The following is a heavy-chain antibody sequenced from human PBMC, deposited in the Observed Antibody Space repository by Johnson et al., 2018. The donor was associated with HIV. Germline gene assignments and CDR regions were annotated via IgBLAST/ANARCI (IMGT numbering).Heavy chain of an antibody. V-gene: IGHV3-30*14. D-gene: IGHD3-22*01. CDR1: A. CDR2: ISYDGTKK. J-gene: IGHJ3*02. Sequence: AMHWVRQAPGKGLEWVAVISYDGTKKNYADSVKGRFTISRDNSKNTLYLQMNSLRAEDTAVYYCASKIVVVPGGVGTFDIWGQGTMVTVSS. CDR3: ASKIVVVPGGVGTFDI.